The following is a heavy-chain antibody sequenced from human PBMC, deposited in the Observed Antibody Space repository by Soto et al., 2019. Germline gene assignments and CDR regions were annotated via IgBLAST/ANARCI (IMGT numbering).Heavy chain of an antibody. CDR2: IYYSGST. CDR3: ARHWGYYDILTGYFETYYFDY. V-gene: IGHV4-39*01. CDR1: GGSISSSSYY. D-gene: IGHD3-9*01. Sequence: PSETLSLTCPFSGGSISSSSYYWGWIRQPPGKGLEWIGSIYYSGSTYYNPPLKSRVTISVDTSKNQFSLKLSSVTAADTAVYYCARHWGYYDILTGYFETYYFDYWGQGTLVTVSS. J-gene: IGHJ4*02.